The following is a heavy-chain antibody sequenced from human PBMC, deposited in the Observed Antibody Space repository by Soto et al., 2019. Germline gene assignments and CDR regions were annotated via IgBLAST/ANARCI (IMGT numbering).Heavy chain of an antibody. J-gene: IGHJ4*02. D-gene: IGHD1-26*01. CDR2: IAYDGTTK. CDR1: GFTFSAYA. Sequence: QEQLVESGGDVVQPGRSLTLSCAASGFTFSAYAMHWVRQAPGKGLEWVAGIAYDGTTKISSDSVMRRFTISRDDSKSTLYLQMNSLRPEDTAVYYCARDKIKGAPDYLDSWGQGTLVTVSS. V-gene: IGHV3-30-3*01. CDR3: ARDKIKGAPDYLDS.